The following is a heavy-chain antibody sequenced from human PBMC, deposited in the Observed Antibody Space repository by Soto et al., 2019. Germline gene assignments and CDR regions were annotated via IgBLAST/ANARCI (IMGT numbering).Heavy chain of an antibody. Sequence: EVQLLESGGGLVQPGGSLRLSCEASGFTFSSYAMTWVRQAPGKGLEWVSSFGGRGGSTYYADSVKGRFTVSRDNSKNTLYLQMNSLRVEDRAVYYCATMGGSGTILGFDYWGQGTLVTVSS. CDR2: FGGRGGST. D-gene: IGHD3-9*01. V-gene: IGHV3-23*01. CDR1: GFTFSSYA. CDR3: ATMGGSGTILGFDY. J-gene: IGHJ4*02.